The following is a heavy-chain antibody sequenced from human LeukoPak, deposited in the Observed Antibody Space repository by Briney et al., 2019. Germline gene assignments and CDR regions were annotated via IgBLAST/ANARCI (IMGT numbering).Heavy chain of an antibody. V-gene: IGHV3-21*01. CDR1: GFTFSSYS. Sequence: GGSLRLSCAASGFTFSSYSTNWVRQAPGKGLEWVSSISSSSSYIYYADSVKGRFTISRDNAKNSLYLQMNSLRAEDTAVYYCARAGAYCSGGSCYSVRSYYYYGMGVWGQGTTVTVSS. CDR2: ISSSSSYI. J-gene: IGHJ6*02. CDR3: ARAGAYCSGGSCYSVRSYYYYGMGV. D-gene: IGHD2-15*01.